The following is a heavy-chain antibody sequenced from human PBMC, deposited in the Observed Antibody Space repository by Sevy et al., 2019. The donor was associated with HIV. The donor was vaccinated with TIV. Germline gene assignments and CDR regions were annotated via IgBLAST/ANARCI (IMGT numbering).Heavy chain of an antibody. CDR1: GYTFTGHH. CDR2: INPQSGGT. V-gene: IGHV1-2*02. Sequence: ASVKVSCKASGYTFTGHHLHWVRQAPGHGLEWMGWINPQSGGTNYAQNFQGRVIMTRDTSITTGYMELSRMRSDDTAVYYCARQSAYHFYGMDVWGQGTTVTVSS. CDR3: ARQSAYHFYGMDV. D-gene: IGHD3-16*01. J-gene: IGHJ6*02.